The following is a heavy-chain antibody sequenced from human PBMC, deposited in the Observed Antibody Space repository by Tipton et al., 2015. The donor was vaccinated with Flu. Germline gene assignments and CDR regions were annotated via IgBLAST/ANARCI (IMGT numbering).Heavy chain of an antibody. V-gene: IGHV3-7*04. J-gene: IGHJ4*02. CDR2: INQDGNVK. Sequence: GSLRLSCAASGFPSSSFWMHWVRQAPGKGLEWVANINQDGNVKYYVDPVEGRFTISRDNAKNSVYPQMNSLRAEDTAVYYCVRAVGGSGGYWGQGTLVAVSS. CDR1: GFPSSSFW. CDR3: VRAVGGSGGY. D-gene: IGHD3-10*01.